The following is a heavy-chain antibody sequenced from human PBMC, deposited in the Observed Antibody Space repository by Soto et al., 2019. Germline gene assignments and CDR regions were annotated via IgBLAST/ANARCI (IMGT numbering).Heavy chain of an antibody. D-gene: IGHD3-22*01. CDR1: GGSVSSGSHH. CDR3: ARGDYYDSSGSV. J-gene: IGHJ6*02. Sequence: SETLSLTCIVSGGSVSSGSHHWSWIRQPPGKGLEWIGYIYYSGTTIYNSSLKGRVTISVDTSKNQFSLKLTSVTTADTAVYYCARGDYYDSSGSVWGQGTTVTVSS. CDR2: IYYSGTT. V-gene: IGHV4-61*01.